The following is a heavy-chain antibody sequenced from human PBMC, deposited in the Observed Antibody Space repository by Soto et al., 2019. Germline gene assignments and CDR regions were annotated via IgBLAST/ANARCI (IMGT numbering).Heavy chain of an antibody. V-gene: IGHV4-59*01. CDR2: IYYSGST. Sequence: SETLSLTCTVSGGTISSYYWSWIRQPPGKGLEWIGYIYYSGSTNYNPSLKSRVTIAADTSKKQLSLKLSSVTAADTAVYCCARDSSVNYDISTGYYDYWGEGTLVTLSS. CDR3: ARDSSVNYDISTGYYDY. D-gene: IGHD3-9*01. CDR1: GGTISSYY. J-gene: IGHJ4*02.